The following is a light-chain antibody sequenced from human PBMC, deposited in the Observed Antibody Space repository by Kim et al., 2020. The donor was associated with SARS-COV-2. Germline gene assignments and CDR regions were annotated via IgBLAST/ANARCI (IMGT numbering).Light chain of an antibody. CDR1: SSDVGGYNY. J-gene: IGLJ1*01. CDR3: CSYAGSYV. Sequence: QSALTQPRSVSGSPGQSVTISCTGTSSDVGGYNYVSWYQQHPGKAPKLMIYDVSKRPSGVPDRFSGSKSGNTAPLTISGLQAEDEADYYCCSYAGSYVFGTGTKVTV. CDR2: DVS. V-gene: IGLV2-11*01.